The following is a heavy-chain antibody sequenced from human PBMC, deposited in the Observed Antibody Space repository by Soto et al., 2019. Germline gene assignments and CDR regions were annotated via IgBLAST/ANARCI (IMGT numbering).Heavy chain of an antibody. Sequence: GGSLRLSCAASGFTFSDHYMDWVRQAPGKGLEWVGRTRNKANSYTTEYAASVKGRFTISRDDSKNSLYLQMNSLKTEDTAVYYCARGPDFDYWGQGTLVTVSS. CDR1: GFTFSDHY. CDR3: ARGPDFDY. V-gene: IGHV3-72*01. J-gene: IGHJ4*02. CDR2: TRNKANSYTT.